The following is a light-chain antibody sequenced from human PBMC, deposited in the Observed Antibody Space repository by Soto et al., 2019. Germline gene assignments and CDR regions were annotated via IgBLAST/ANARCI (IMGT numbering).Light chain of an antibody. CDR3: ATWADSRSGVV. CDR2: RNN. J-gene: IGLJ2*01. CDR1: TSNIGSNY. Sequence: QSVLTQPPSASGTPGQWLTISCSGSTSNIGSNYVYWYQQLPRTAPRLLIYRNNKRPSGVPDRFSASKSGTSASLAISGLRSEDCADYYCATWADSRSGVVFGGGTKLTVL. V-gene: IGLV1-47*01.